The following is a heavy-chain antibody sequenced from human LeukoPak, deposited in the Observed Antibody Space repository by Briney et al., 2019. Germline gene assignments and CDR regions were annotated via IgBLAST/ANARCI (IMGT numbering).Heavy chain of an antibody. V-gene: IGHV1-8*01. CDR3: ARVGYYDFWSGYYPFDY. J-gene: IGHJ4*02. Sequence: ASVKVSCKASGYAFTSYDINWVRQATGQGLEWMGWMNPNSGNTGYAQKFQGRVTMTRNTSISTAYMELSSLRSEDTAVYYCARVGYYDFWSGYYPFDYWGQGTLVTVSS. CDR1: GYAFTSYD. CDR2: MNPNSGNT. D-gene: IGHD3-3*01.